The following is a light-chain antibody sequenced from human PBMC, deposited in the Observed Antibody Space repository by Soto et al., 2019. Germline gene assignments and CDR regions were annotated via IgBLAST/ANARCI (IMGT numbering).Light chain of an antibody. V-gene: IGKV3-20*01. Sequence: EIVLTQSPATLSLSPGERASLSCRASQSVTDNYVAWYQQKPGQAPRLLIHGATFRATAVPDRFGGSGSGTDFTLTISSLEPEDFAVYHCQQYGNPPTFGQGTKVEIK. CDR3: QQYGNPPT. J-gene: IGKJ1*01. CDR2: GAT. CDR1: QSVTDNY.